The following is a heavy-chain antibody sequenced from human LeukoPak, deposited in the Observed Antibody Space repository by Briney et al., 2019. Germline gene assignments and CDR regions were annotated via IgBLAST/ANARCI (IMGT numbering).Heavy chain of an antibody. D-gene: IGHD6-6*01. V-gene: IGHV1-8*01. CDR3: ARGLRFGYSSSSNCFDP. Sequence: ASVKVSCKASGYTFTSYDINWVRQAPGQGLEWMGWMNPNTGNTGYPQTFHGRVTMTSNTSISTAYMELSSLRSEDTAVYYCARGLRFGYSSSSNCFDPWGQGTLVTVSS. CDR2: MNPNTGNT. J-gene: IGHJ5*02. CDR1: GYTFTSYD.